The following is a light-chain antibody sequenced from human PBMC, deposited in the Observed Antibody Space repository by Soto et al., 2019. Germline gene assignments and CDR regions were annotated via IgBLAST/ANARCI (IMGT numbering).Light chain of an antibody. V-gene: IGKV3-11*01. CDR1: QSVSRY. CDR3: QQRIDWPST. Sequence: EIVLTQSPATLSLSPGERATLSCRASQSVSRYLAWYQQKPGQAPRLLIYDASNRATGIPARFSGSGSGTDFTLTISSLEPEDFAVYYCQQRIDWPSTFGGGTKVQIK. CDR2: DAS. J-gene: IGKJ4*01.